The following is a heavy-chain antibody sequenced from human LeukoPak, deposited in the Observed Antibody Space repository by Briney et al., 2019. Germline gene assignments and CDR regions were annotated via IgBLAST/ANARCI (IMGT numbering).Heavy chain of an antibody. V-gene: IGHV3-11*01. Sequence: PGGSLRLSCAASGFTFSDYYMSWIRQAPGKGLEWVSYISSSGSTIYYADSVKGRFTISRDNAKNSLYLQMNSLRAEDTAVYYCARDKQRILTGSYGAWGQGTLVTVSS. CDR1: GFTFSDYY. CDR2: ISSSGSTI. D-gene: IGHD3-9*01. J-gene: IGHJ5*02. CDR3: ARDKQRILTGSYGA.